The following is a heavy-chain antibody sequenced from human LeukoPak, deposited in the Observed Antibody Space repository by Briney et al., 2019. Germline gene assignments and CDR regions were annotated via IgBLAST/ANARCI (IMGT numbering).Heavy chain of an antibody. CDR2: INAGTGNT. Sequence: ASVKVSCKTSGYTFTRYAMHWVRQAPGQRLDWLGWINAGTGNTEYSREFQGRVTITTDTSANTAYMELSSLRPEDTAIYYCARVLDYYDSRGYYYPAGFDPRGQGTLVTVSS. V-gene: IGHV1-3*01. CDR1: GYTFTRYA. J-gene: IGHJ5*02. D-gene: IGHD3-22*01. CDR3: ARVLDYYDSRGYYYPAGFDP.